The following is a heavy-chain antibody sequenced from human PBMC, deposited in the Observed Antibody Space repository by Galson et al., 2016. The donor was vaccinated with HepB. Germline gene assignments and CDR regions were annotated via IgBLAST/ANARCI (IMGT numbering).Heavy chain of an antibody. CDR3: TRSPPGNGADCYSLAY. CDR1: GFSLHTNKVC. CDR2: IDWADDA. D-gene: IGHD2-21*02. V-gene: IGHV2-70*13. J-gene: IGHJ4*02. Sequence: PALVKPTQTLTLTCTFSGFSLHTNKVCVSWIRQPPGKALEWLALIDWADDAQYKSSLKARLTISRDTSKNHVVFTMTNMDPGDTATYFCTRSPPGNGADCYSLAYWGQGIPVTVSS.